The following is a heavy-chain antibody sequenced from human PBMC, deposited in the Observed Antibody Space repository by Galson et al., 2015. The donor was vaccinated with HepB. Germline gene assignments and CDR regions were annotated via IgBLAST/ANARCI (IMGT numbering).Heavy chain of an antibody. CDR3: ARKDIVVVPAATSLGVFDY. D-gene: IGHD2-2*01. J-gene: IGHJ4*02. Sequence: SVKVSCKASGYTFTGYYMHWVRQAPGQGLEWMGWINPNSGGTNYAQKFQGRVTMTRDTSISTAYMELSRLRSDDTAVYYCARKDIVVVPAATSLGVFDYWGQGTLVTVSS. CDR2: INPNSGGT. V-gene: IGHV1-2*02. CDR1: GYTFTGYY.